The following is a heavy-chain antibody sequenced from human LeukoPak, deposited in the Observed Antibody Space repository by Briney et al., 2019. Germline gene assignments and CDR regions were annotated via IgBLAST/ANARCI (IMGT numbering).Heavy chain of an antibody. D-gene: IGHD6-13*01. CDR2: IWYDGSNK. CDR1: GFTFNTYA. Sequence: GGSLRLSCAASGFTFNTYAMHWVRQAPGKGLEWVAIIWYDGSNKYFADSVKGRFTISRDDSKNTLYLQMNSLRAEDTAVYYCARDQMISAAGLDYWGQGTLVTVSS. CDR3: ARDQMISAAGLDY. V-gene: IGHV3-30*02. J-gene: IGHJ4*02.